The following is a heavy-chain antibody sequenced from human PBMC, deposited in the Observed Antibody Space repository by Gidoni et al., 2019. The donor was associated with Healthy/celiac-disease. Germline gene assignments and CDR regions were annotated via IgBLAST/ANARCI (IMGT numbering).Heavy chain of an antibody. V-gene: IGHV3-15*01. CDR1: GFTFRNAW. CDR2: IKSKTDGGTT. CDR3: TTDISP. Sequence: EVQLVESGGGLVTPGGSLRVSCAASGFTFRNAWMSWVRQAPGKGLEWGGRIKSKTDGGTTDYAAPVKGRFTISRDDSKNTLYLQMNSLKTEDTAVYYCTTDISPWGQGTMVTVSS. J-gene: IGHJ3*01.